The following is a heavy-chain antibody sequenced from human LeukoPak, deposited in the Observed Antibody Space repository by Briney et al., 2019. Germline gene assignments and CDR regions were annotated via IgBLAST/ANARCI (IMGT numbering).Heavy chain of an antibody. J-gene: IGHJ6*03. Sequence: PGGSLRLSYAASGFTFSSYGMHWVRQAPGKGLEWVAVIWYDGSNKYYADSVKGRFTISRDNSKNTLYLQMNSLRAEDTAVYYCAKDPSTIAAAGMGVYYYMDVWGKGTTVTVSS. CDR2: IWYDGSNK. CDR3: AKDPSTIAAAGMGVYYYMDV. D-gene: IGHD6-13*01. V-gene: IGHV3-33*06. CDR1: GFTFSSYG.